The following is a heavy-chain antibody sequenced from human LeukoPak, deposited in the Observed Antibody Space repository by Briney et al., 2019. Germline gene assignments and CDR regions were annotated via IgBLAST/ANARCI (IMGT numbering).Heavy chain of an antibody. CDR2: IDPSGDNT. V-gene: IGHV1-46*01. J-gene: IGHJ5*02. D-gene: IGHD1-26*01. CDR1: GYTFTNNY. CDR3: ARDNSQGDSAWWFDP. Sequence: ASVTVSCKASGYTFTNNYMHWVRQAPGQGLEWMGLIDPSGDNTWYAQKFQGRVTMTRDMATSTDYMEVSSLKSEDTAVYYCARDNSQGDSAWWFDPWGQGTLVTVSS.